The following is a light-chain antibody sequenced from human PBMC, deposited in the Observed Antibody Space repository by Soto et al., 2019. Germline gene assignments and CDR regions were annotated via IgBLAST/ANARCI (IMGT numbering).Light chain of an antibody. CDR3: SSYTSSSTLGV. CDR1: SGDVGGYNY. J-gene: IGLJ1*01. Sequence: QSALTQPASVSGSPGQSITISCTGTSGDVGGYNYVSWYQQHPGKAPKLMIYDVSNRPSGVSNRFCGSKSGNTASLTISGLQAEDEADYYCSSYTSSSTLGVFGTGTKVTVL. V-gene: IGLV2-14*01. CDR2: DVS.